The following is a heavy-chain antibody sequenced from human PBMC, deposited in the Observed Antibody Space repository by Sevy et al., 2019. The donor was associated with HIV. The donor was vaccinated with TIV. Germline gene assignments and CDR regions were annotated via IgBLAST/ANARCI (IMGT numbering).Heavy chain of an antibody. CDR3: ARDLREYYYDSSGYYYSVYFDY. D-gene: IGHD3-22*01. J-gene: IGHJ4*02. CDR2: ISSSSSYI. V-gene: IGHV3-21*01. Sequence: GGSLRLSCAASGFTFSSYSMNWVRQAPGKGLEWVSSISSSSSYIYYADSVKGRFTISRDNAKNSLYLKMNSLRAEDTAVYYCARDLREYYYDSSGYYYSVYFDYWGQGTLVTVSS. CDR1: GFTFSSYS.